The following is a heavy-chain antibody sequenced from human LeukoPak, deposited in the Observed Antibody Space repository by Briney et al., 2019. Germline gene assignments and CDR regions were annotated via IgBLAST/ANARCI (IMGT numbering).Heavy chain of an antibody. Sequence: PGVSLRLSCAASGFTFDDYAMHWVRQAPGKGLEWVAVISYDGSNKYYADSVKGRFTISRDNSKNTLYLQMNSLRAEDTAVYYCARTYNYDIWALDYWGQGTLVTVSS. CDR1: GFTFDDYA. V-gene: IGHV3-30*04. J-gene: IGHJ4*02. D-gene: IGHD3-9*01. CDR2: ISYDGSNK. CDR3: ARTYNYDIWALDY.